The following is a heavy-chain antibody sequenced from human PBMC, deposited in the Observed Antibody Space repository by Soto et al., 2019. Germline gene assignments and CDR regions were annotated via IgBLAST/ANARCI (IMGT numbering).Heavy chain of an antibody. CDR1: GGSISSRNCY. CDR3: ARHALTTSIDQLQPVDY. Sequence: PSETLSLTCSVSGGSISSRNCYWGWIRQPPGKGLEWIGSIYYSGSTSYNPSLKTRVTISEDTSKSQLSLKLSSVTAADTAVYYCARHALTTSIDQLQPVDYWGQGTLGTVSS. V-gene: IGHV4-39*01. D-gene: IGHD2-2*01. J-gene: IGHJ4*02. CDR2: IYYSGST.